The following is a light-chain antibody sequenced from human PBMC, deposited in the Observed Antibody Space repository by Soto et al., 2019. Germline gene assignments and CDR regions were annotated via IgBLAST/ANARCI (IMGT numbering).Light chain of an antibody. Sequence: DVQLTQSPSSISASVGDRVTITCRASQGINIWLAWYQQKPGKAPRLLIYGASSLQSGVPLRFSGNGSGTDFTLTISSLQPEDFGDYYCQQANNMPRTFGGGTRVEIK. J-gene: IGKJ4*01. CDR3: QQANNMPRT. CDR1: QGINIW. V-gene: IGKV1-12*01. CDR2: GAS.